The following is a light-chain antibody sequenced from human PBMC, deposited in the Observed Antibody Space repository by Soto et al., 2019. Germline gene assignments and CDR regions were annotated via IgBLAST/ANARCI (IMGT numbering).Light chain of an antibody. CDR2: WAT. J-gene: IGKJ2*01. V-gene: IGKV4-1*01. CDR3: QQYYSNPPGYT. CDR1: QSVLYSSNNKNY. Sequence: DIVMTQSPDSLAVSLGERATINCKSSQSVLYSSNNKNYLAWYQQKPGQPPKLLIYWATTRELGVPDRFSGSGSGTDFTLTISSLQAEDVAVYYCQQYYSNPPGYTFGQGTKLEIK.